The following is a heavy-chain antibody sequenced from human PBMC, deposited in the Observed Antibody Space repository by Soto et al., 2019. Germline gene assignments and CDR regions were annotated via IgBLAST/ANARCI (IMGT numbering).Heavy chain of an antibody. D-gene: IGHD2-15*01. CDR2: INPSGGST. Sequence: ASVKVSCKASGYTFTSYYMHWVRQAPGQGLEWMGIINPSGGSTSYAQKFQGRVTMTRDTSTSTVYMELSSLRSEDTAVYYCARAPTEDIEGRYYYYMDVWGKGTTVTVSS. J-gene: IGHJ6*03. CDR3: ARAPTEDIEGRYYYYMDV. CDR1: GYTFTSYY. V-gene: IGHV1-46*03.